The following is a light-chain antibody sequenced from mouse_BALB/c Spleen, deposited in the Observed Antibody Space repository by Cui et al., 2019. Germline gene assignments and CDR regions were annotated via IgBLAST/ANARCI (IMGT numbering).Light chain of an antibody. Sequence: DIVMTQSHKFMSTSVGVRVSITCKASHDVGTTVAWYQQKPGQSPKLLIYWASTRHTGVPDRCTGSGSGTDFTLTINNVQSEDLADYFCQQYSNNHPSLTFGAGTKLELK. CDR3: QQYSNNHPSLT. J-gene: IGKJ5*01. V-gene: IGKV6-23*01. CDR2: WAS. CDR1: HDVGTT.